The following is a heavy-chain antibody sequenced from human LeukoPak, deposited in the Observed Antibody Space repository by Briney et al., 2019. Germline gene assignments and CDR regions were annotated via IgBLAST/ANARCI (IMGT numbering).Heavy chain of an antibody. CDR3: ARHRSGSRNWFDP. CDR2: IYYSGST. D-gene: IGHD1-26*01. Sequence: PSETLSLICTVSGGSISSSSYYWGWIRQPPGKGLEWIGSIYYSGSTYYNPSLKSRVTISVDTSKNQFSLKLSSVTAADTAVYYCARHRSGSRNWFDPWGQGTLVTVSS. J-gene: IGHJ5*02. V-gene: IGHV4-39*01. CDR1: GGSISSSSYY.